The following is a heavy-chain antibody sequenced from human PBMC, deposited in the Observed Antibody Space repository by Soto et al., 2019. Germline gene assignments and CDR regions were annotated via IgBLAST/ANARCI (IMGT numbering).Heavy chain of an antibody. CDR3: ARSGLELLRFDP. Sequence: SETLSLTCTVSGGSISISDYFWTRIPQHPGKGLEWIGYIYDSGSTYYNSSLKSRVTLSVDTSKNQFSLRLSSMTAADTAVYYCARSGLELLRFDPWGQGTLVTVSS. J-gene: IGHJ5*02. CDR1: GGSISISDYF. D-gene: IGHD1-7*01. CDR2: IYDSGST. V-gene: IGHV4-31*03.